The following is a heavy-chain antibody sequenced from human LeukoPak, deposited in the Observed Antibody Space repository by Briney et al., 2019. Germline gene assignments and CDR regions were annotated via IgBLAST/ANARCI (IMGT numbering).Heavy chain of an antibody. Sequence: GGSLRLSCAASGFTFSSYSMNWVRQAPGKGLEWVSYISSSSSTIYYADSVKGRFTISRDNAKNSLYLQMNSLRDEDTAVYYCARDGFVPTGPIPYDYWGQGTLVTVSS. CDR2: ISSSSSTI. CDR3: ARDGFVPTGPIPYDY. J-gene: IGHJ4*02. V-gene: IGHV3-48*02. D-gene: IGHD1-14*01. CDR1: GFTFSSYS.